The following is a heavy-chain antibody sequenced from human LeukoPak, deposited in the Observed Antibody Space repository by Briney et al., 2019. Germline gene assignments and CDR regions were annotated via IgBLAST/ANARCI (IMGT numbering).Heavy chain of an antibody. J-gene: IGHJ4*02. CDR3: ARDPIAIVGMGGPN. D-gene: IGHD6-13*01. Sequence: PSETLSLTCTVSGGSISSSSYYWGWIRQPPGKGLEWIGSIYYSGSTYYNPSLKSRVTISVDTSKNQFSLKLNSVTAADTAVYYCARDPIAIVGMGGPNWGQGTLVTVSS. V-gene: IGHV4-39*07. CDR1: GGSISSSSYY. CDR2: IYYSGST.